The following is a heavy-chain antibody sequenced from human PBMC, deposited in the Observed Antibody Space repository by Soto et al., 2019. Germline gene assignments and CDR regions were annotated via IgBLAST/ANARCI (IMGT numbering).Heavy chain of an antibody. CDR1: GYSSANFW. D-gene: IGHD6-13*01. J-gene: IGHJ4*02. CDR3: AIATHGTTYFDY. Sequence: GESLKISCKASGYSSANFWIGWVRQMPGKGLEWMGFIYFAGSDTRYTPPFQDQVTISADKSINTAYLQWNSLRASDTAIFYCAIATHGTTYFDYLGQGTLVTVYS. V-gene: IGHV5-51*01. CDR2: IYFAGSDT.